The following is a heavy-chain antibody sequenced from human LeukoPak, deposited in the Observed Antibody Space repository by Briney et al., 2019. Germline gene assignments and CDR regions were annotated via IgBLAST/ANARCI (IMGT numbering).Heavy chain of an antibody. J-gene: IGHJ5*02. V-gene: IGHV4-39*07. CDR2: IHYSGTT. CDR3: ARGTPYNP. D-gene: IGHD4-11*01. Sequence: SETLSLTCTVSGVSISSGTYYWGWIRQPPGKGLEWIGGIHYSGTTYYNPSLKSRVTISIDTSKNQFSLRLRSVTAADTAVYYCARGTPYNPWGQGTLVTVSS. CDR1: GVSISSGTYY.